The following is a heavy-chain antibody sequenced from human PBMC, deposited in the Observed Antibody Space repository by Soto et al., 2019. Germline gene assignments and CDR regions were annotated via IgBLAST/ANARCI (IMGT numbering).Heavy chain of an antibody. V-gene: IGHV4-30-4*01. D-gene: IGHD2-2*01. J-gene: IGHJ4*02. CDR1: GGSINSGDYY. CDR3: ARVQLVGYYFDY. Sequence: PSETLSLTCTVSGGSINSGDYYWSWIRQPPGKGLEWIGYIYYSGSTYYNPSLMSRVTISLDTSKNQFSLKLSSVTAADTAVYYCARVQLVGYYFDYWGQGTLVTVSS. CDR2: IYYSGST.